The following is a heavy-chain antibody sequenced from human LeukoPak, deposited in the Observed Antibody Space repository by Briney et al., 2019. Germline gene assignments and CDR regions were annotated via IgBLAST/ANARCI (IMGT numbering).Heavy chain of an antibody. J-gene: IGHJ4*02. CDR1: GFTFSDAW. CDR3: TALGYPQYFHH. V-gene: IGHV3-15*01. Sequence: VGSLRLSCAASGFTFSDAWMTWVREAPGKGLEWVGRIKSKVNGGTTDYAAPVKGRFTISREDSKNTLYFQMNSVKTEDTAVYYCTALGYPQYFHHWGQGTLVTVSS. CDR2: IKSKVNGGTT. D-gene: IGHD2-15*01.